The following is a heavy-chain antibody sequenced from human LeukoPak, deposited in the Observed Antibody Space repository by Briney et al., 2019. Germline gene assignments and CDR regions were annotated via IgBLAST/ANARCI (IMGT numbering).Heavy chain of an antibody. Sequence: GGSLRLSCAASGFTFSSYAMSWARQAPGKGLEWVSGLSGSGGSTYYVDSVKGRFTISRDNSKNTLYLQMNSLRAEDTAVYYCAKDGSSSGWGLDYWGQGTLVSVSS. CDR3: AKDGSSSGWGLDY. CDR2: LSGSGGST. CDR1: GFTFSSYA. D-gene: IGHD6-19*01. V-gene: IGHV3-23*01. J-gene: IGHJ4*02.